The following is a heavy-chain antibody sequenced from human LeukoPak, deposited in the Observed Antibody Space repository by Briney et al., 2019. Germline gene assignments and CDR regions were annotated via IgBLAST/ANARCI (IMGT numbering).Heavy chain of an antibody. V-gene: IGHV4-59*12. D-gene: IGHD6-13*01. CDR3: ARGLAAATTHYYYYYMDV. J-gene: IGHJ6*03. Sequence: SETLSLTCTVSGGCISSYYWSWIRQPPGKGLEWIGYIYYSGSTNYNPSLKSRVTISVDTSKNQLSLKLSSVTAADTAVYYCARGLAAATTHYYYYYMDVWGKGTTVTVSS. CDR2: IYYSGST. CDR1: GGCISSYY.